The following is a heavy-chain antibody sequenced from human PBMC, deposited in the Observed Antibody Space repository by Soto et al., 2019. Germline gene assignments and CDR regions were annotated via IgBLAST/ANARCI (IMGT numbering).Heavy chain of an antibody. Sequence: GGSLRLSCAASGFTFSSYGMHWVRQAPGKGLEWVAVIWYDGSNKYYADSVKGRFTISRDNSKNTLYLQMNSLRAEDTAVYYCARASRITMVRGVIPYYYGMDVWGQGTTVTVSS. V-gene: IGHV3-33*01. CDR1: GFTFSSYG. CDR3: ARASRITMVRGVIPYYYGMDV. D-gene: IGHD3-10*01. CDR2: IWYDGSNK. J-gene: IGHJ6*02.